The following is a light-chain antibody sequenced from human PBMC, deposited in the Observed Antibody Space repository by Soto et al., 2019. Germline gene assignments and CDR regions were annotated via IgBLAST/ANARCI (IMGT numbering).Light chain of an antibody. J-gene: IGKJ1*01. V-gene: IGKV3-15*01. CDR3: QQYNNWPRT. Sequence: EIVMTQSPATLTTSPGERATVSCRASQSVNSNLAWYQQKPGQVPRLLIYYASTRATGIPARFSGSGSGTEFTLTISSLESEDFAVYYCQQYNNWPRTFGQGTKVEIK. CDR1: QSVNSN. CDR2: YAS.